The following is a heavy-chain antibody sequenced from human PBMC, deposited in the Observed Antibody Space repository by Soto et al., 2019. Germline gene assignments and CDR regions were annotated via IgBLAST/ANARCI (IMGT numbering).Heavy chain of an antibody. Sequence: QVQLVQSGAEEKKPGASVKVSCKAFGYTFTSYDMHWVRQAPGQRLEWMGWINAGNGNTKYSQKFQGRVTITRDTSASTAYMELSSLRSEDTAVYYYARDKITGILDYWGQGTLLTVSS. J-gene: IGHJ4*02. CDR2: INAGNGNT. CDR1: GYTFTSYD. V-gene: IGHV1-3*05. CDR3: ARDKITGILDY. D-gene: IGHD1-20*01.